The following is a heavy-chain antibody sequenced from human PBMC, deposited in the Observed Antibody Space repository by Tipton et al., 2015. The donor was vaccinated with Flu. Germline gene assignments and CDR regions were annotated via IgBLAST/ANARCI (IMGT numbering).Heavy chain of an antibody. D-gene: IGHD7-27*01. J-gene: IGHJ3*01. CDR1: GGSIGTYY. Sequence: TLSLTCTVSGGSIGTYYWSWLRQPPGKGLEWIAYIHYSGNTNYNPSLKSRVTISLDTSKNHFSLNLNSVTAADTAVYYCASLPDQLGNALDVWGQGTMVTVSS. CDR2: IHYSGNT. CDR3: ASLPDQLGNALDV. V-gene: IGHV4-59*01.